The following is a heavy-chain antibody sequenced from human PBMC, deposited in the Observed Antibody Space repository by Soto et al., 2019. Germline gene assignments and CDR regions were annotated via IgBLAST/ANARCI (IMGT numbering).Heavy chain of an antibody. J-gene: IGHJ3*02. CDR3: ARTVGTLDNVWSGYGYDI. D-gene: IGHD3-16*01. Sequence: PSETLSLPCSVSGGSNDTYYWTWFRQAPGKGLECIGNIYYSGTTNLNPALESRVSMSIDRAKKQFSLTLSSVTAADTAVYYCARTVGTLDNVWSGYGYDIWGQGTKVTVSS. V-gene: IGHV4-59*13. CDR1: GGSNDTYY. CDR2: IYYSGTT.